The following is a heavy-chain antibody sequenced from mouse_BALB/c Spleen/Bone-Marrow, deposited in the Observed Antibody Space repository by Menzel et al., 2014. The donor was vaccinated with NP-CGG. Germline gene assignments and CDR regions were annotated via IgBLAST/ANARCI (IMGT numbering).Heavy chain of an antibody. D-gene: IGHD2-1*01. CDR2: INPSTAYT. CDR3: ARGNYEAMDY. V-gene: IGHV1-7*01. J-gene: IGHJ4*01. Sequence: VKLVESGAELAKPGASVKMSCKASGYTFINYWIHWVKQRPGQGLKWIGYINPSTAYTAYNQKFQDKTTLTADKSSSTAYMQLSSLTSEDSAVYYCARGNYEAMDYWGQGTSVTVSS. CDR1: GYTFINYW.